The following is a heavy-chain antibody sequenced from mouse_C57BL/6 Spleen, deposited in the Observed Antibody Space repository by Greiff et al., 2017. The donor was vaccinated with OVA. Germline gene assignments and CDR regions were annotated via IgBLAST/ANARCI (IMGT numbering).Heavy chain of an antibody. V-gene: IGHV5-17*01. D-gene: IGHD4-1*01. CDR2: ISSGSSTI. CDR1: GFTFSDYG. J-gene: IGHJ2*01. Sequence: EVTLVESGGGLVKPGGSLTLSCAASGFTFSDYGMHWVRQAPEKGLEWVAYISSGSSTIYYADKVKGRFTISRDNAKNTLILQMTSRSSEYTAMYYCARRGLGSFDYWCQGTTLTVSS. CDR3: ARRGLGSFDY.